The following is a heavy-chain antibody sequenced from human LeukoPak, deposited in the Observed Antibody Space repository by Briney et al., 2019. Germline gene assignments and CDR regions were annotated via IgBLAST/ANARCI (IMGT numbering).Heavy chain of an antibody. V-gene: IGHV1-18*01. D-gene: IGHD3-3*01. CDR3: ARDTHRLEWSPPGA. Sequence: ASVKVSCKASGYTFTSYGISWVRQAPGQGLEWMGWISAYNSNTNYAQKLQGRVTMTTDTSTSTAYMELRSLRSDDTAVYYRARDTHRLEWSPPGAWGQGTLVTVSS. CDR2: ISAYNSNT. J-gene: IGHJ5*02. CDR1: GYTFTSYG.